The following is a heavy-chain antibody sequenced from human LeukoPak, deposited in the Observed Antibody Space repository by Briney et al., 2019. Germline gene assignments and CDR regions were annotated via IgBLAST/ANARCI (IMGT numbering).Heavy chain of an antibody. V-gene: IGHV3-23*01. CDR1: GFIFSSYA. D-gene: IGHD5-24*01. J-gene: IGHJ4*02. CDR3: ATRWAD. Sequence: TGGSLRLSCAASGFIFSSYAMSWVSQAPGKGPEWVSLISGSGTSTYCADSVKGRFTISRDNSKNTLYLQMNSLRAEDTAVYYCATRWADWGQGTLVTVSS. CDR2: ISGSGTST.